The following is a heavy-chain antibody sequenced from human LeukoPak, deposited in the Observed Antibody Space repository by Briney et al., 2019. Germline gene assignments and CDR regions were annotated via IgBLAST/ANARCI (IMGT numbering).Heavy chain of an antibody. V-gene: IGHV4-4*07. J-gene: IGHJ4*02. CDR2: IYTSGST. Sequence: GLEWIGRIYTSGSTNYNPSLKSRVTMSVDTSKNQFSLKLSSVTAADTAVYYCARGASEFDYWGQGTLVTVSS. CDR3: ARGASEFDY.